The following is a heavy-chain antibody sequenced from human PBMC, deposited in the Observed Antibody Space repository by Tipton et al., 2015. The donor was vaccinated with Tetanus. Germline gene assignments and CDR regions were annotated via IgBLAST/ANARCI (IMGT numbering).Heavy chain of an antibody. CDR3: ARLREMVRRSVWAFDY. J-gene: IGHJ4*02. D-gene: IGHD2-8*01. Sequence: TLPLTCIVSGGSLRSSDYYGAWVRQSPVEGLEWIGSVSYSGRTYYNPSLKSRVTLSVDTSKKDFSVRLTSVTAADTAVYYCARLREMVRRSVWAFDYWGQGILVTVAS. CDR1: GGSLRSSDYY. CDR2: VSYSGRT. V-gene: IGHV4-39*02.